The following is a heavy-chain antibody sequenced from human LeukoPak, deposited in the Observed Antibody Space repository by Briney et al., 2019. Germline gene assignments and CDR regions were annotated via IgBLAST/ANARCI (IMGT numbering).Heavy chain of an antibody. Sequence: SETLSLTCTVSGGSISSYYWSWIRQPPGKGLERIGYIYYSGSTNYNPSLKSRVTISVDTSKNQFSLKLSSVTAADTAVYYCARAYSSGWYPNWFDPWSQGTLVTVSS. CDR3: ARAYSSGWYPNWFDP. D-gene: IGHD6-19*01. CDR1: GGSISSYY. J-gene: IGHJ5*02. V-gene: IGHV4-59*08. CDR2: IYYSGST.